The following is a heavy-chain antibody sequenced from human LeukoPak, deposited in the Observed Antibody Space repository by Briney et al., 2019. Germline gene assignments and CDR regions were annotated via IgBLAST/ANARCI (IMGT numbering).Heavy chain of an antibody. CDR3: AKAPGGAVAY. CDR2: INGGGGST. CDR1: GFTFSGSA. Sequence: GRSLRLSCAASGFTFSGSAMSWVRQAPGKGLEWVSAINGGGGSTYCADSVKGRFTISRDNSKNTLYLQMNSLRAEDTAVYYCAKAPGGAVAYWGQGTLVTVSS. D-gene: IGHD6-19*01. J-gene: IGHJ4*02. V-gene: IGHV3-23*01.